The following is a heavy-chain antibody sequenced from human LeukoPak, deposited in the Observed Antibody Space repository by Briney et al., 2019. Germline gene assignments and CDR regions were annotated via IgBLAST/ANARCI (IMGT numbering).Heavy chain of an antibody. Sequence: PSETLSLTCTVSADSIRNFYWNGIRQSPGKGLEWIGYIYQSGNTNYNPSLKSRLTMSIDTSKNQFSLNLSSVTAADTAVYYCARATYGSGSYYVVNFDYWGQGALVTVSS. CDR3: ARATYGSGSYYVVNFDY. CDR1: ADSIRNFY. D-gene: IGHD3-10*01. V-gene: IGHV4-59*01. CDR2: IYQSGNT. J-gene: IGHJ4*02.